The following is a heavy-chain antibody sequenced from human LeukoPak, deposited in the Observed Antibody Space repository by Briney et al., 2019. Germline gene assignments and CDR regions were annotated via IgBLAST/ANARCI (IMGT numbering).Heavy chain of an antibody. CDR2: MNPNSGNT. Sequence: ASVKFSCKASGYTFTSYDINWVRQATGQGLEWMGWMNPNSGNTGYAQKFQGRVTMTRNTSISTAYMELSSLRSEDTAVYYCARGVTDITIFGVAHNWFDPWGQGTLVTVSS. D-gene: IGHD3-3*01. J-gene: IGHJ5*02. V-gene: IGHV1-8*01. CDR3: ARGVTDITIFGVAHNWFDP. CDR1: GYTFTSYD.